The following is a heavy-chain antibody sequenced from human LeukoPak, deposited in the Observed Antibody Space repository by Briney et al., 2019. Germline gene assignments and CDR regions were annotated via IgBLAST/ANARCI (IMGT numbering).Heavy chain of an antibody. CDR1: GGSISGFY. CDR2: IYYSGTT. J-gene: IGHJ4*02. Sequence: SETLSLTCTVSGGSISGFYWTWIRQPPGKGLEWIGYIYYSGTTYYNPSLKSRVTISVDTSKNQFSLKLSSVTAADTAVYYCARDRSRIYDFEYWGQGTLVTVSS. D-gene: IGHD6-13*01. CDR3: ARDRSRIYDFEY. V-gene: IGHV4-59*12.